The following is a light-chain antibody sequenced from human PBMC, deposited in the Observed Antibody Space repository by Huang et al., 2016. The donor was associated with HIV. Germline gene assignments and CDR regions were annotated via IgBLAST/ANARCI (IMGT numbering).Light chain of an antibody. J-gene: IGKJ2*01. CDR2: GAS. CDR1: QSISSSF. Sequence: EIVLTQSPGTLSLSPGERATLSCRASQSISSSFLAWYQQKPGQAPRVLSYGASSRATGTPDRFSGSGSGTDFTLTISRLEPEDFAVYYCQQYGSSPPYTFGQGTKLEIK. V-gene: IGKV3-20*01. CDR3: QQYGSSPPYT.